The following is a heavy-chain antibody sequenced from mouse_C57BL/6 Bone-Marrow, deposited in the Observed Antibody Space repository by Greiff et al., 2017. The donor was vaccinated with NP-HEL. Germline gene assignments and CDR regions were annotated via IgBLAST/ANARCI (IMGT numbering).Heavy chain of an antibody. Sequence: VQLQQSGAELVRPGASVKLSCTVSGFNIKDDYMHWVKQRPEQGLEWIGWIDPENGDTEYASKFQGKATITADTSSNTAYLQLSSLTSEDTAVYYCTTGGSSPYAMDYWGQGTSVT. CDR2: IDPENGDT. CDR1: GFNIKDDY. D-gene: IGHD1-1*01. CDR3: TTGGSSPYAMDY. V-gene: IGHV14-4*01. J-gene: IGHJ4*01.